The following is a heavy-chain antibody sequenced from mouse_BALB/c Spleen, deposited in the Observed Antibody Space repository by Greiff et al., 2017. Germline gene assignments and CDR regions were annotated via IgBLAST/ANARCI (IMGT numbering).Heavy chain of an antibody. CDR3: AGPWDDAMDY. D-gene: IGHD4-1*01. CDR2: IGGGGST. V-gene: IGHV2-6-4*01. CDR1: GFSLSRYS. Sequence: QVQLKESGPGLVAPSQSLSITCTVSGFSLSRYSVHWVRQPPGKGLEWLGMIGGGGSTDYISAHNSRLSISKDNSKSQDFLRMNSLQTDDTAMYYRAGPWDDAMDYWGQGTSVTVSS. J-gene: IGHJ4*01.